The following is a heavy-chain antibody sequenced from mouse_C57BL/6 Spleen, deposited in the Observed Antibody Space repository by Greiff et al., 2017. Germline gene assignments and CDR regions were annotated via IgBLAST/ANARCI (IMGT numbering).Heavy chain of an antibody. D-gene: IGHD2-13*01. Sequence: QVQLQQSGAELVKPGASVKISCKASGYAFSSYWMSWVKQRPGKGLEWIGQIYPGDGDTNYNGKFKGKATLTADKSSSTAYMQLSSLTSEDYAVYFCARGDYSYAMDYWGQGTSVTVSS. V-gene: IGHV1-80*01. CDR2: IYPGDGDT. CDR1: GYAFSSYW. J-gene: IGHJ4*01. CDR3: ARGDYSYAMDY.